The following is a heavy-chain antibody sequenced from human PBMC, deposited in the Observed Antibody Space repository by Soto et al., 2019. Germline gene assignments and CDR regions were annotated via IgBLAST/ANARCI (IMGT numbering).Heavy chain of an antibody. J-gene: IGHJ6*03. D-gene: IGHD4-4*01. CDR3: ARYTDYSNYPYYYYMDV. CDR1: GFTFSSYS. Sequence: PGGSLRLSCAASGFTFSSYSMNWVRQAPGKGLEWVSSISSSSSYIYYADSVKGRFTISRDNAKNSLYLQMNSLRVEDTAVYYCARYTDYSNYPYYYYMDVWGKGTTVTVSS. V-gene: IGHV3-21*01. CDR2: ISSSSSYI.